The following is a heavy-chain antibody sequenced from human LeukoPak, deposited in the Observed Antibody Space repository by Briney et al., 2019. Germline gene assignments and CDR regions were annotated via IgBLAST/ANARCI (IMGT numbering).Heavy chain of an antibody. D-gene: IGHD5-24*01. CDR2: ISYDGSNK. J-gene: IGHJ4*02. Sequence: GSLRLSCAASGFPFSSYGMHWVRQAPGKGLEWVAVISYDGSNKYYADSVKGRFTISRDNSKNTLYLQMNSLRAEDTAVYYCAKDSPVVEMATIESYWGQGTLVIVSS. CDR3: AKDSPVVEMATIESY. CDR1: GFPFSSYG. V-gene: IGHV3-30*18.